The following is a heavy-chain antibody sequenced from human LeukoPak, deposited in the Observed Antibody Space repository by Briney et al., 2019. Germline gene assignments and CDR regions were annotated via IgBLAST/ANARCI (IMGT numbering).Heavy chain of an antibody. CDR3: ARDQLSITIFGVVTDDAFDI. D-gene: IGHD3-3*01. Sequence: SETLYLTCTVSGGAISSYCWSWIRQPAGKGLEWIGRIYTSGSTNYNPSLKSRVTMSVDTSKNQFSLKLSSVTAADTAVYYCARDQLSITIFGVVTDDAFDIWGQGTMVTVSS. CDR1: GGAISSYC. J-gene: IGHJ3*02. CDR2: IYTSGST. V-gene: IGHV4-4*07.